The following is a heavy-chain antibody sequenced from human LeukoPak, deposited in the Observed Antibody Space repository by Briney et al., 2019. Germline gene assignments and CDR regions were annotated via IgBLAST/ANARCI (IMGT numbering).Heavy chain of an antibody. Sequence: PGGSLRLSCAASGFTVSSNYMSWVRQAPGKGLEWVSVIYSGGSTYYADSVKGRFTISRDNSKNTLYLQMNSLRAEDTAVYYCAKDPSRPAYYYYGMDVWGQGTTVTVSS. CDR3: AKDPSRPAYYYYGMDV. CDR1: GFTVSSNY. J-gene: IGHJ6*02. CDR2: IYSGGST. V-gene: IGHV3-53*01.